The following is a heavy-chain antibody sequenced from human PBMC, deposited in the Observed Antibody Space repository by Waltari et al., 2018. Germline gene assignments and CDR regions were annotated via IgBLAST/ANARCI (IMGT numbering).Heavy chain of an antibody. V-gene: IGHV1-24*01. J-gene: IGHJ4*02. Sequence: QVQLVQSGAEVKKPGASVKVSCKVSGYTLTELAMPWVRQAPGKGLEWMGGFDPEDGETIYAQKFQGRVTMTEDTSTDTAYMELSSLRSEDTAVYYCATGVRRITIFGVPQFDYWGQGTLVTVSS. CDR1: GYTLTELA. CDR3: ATGVRRITIFGVPQFDY. CDR2: FDPEDGET. D-gene: IGHD3-3*01.